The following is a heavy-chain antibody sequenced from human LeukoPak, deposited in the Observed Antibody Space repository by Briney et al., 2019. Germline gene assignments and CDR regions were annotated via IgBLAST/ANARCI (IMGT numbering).Heavy chain of an antibody. D-gene: IGHD6-13*01. V-gene: IGHV1-18*01. CDR1: GYTFTSYG. J-gene: IGHJ6*03. CDR3: ASARGDLYSSSWSDFYYMDV. Sequence: ASVKVSCKASGYTFTSYGISWVRQAPGQGLEWMGWISAYNGNANYAQKLQGRVTMTTDTSTSTAYMEPRSLRSDDTAVYYCASARGDLYSSSWSDFYYMDVWGKGTTVTVSS. CDR2: ISAYNGNA.